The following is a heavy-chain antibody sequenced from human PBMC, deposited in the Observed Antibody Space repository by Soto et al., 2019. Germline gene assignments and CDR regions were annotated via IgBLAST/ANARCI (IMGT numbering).Heavy chain of an antibody. CDR1: EFPVSTTY. Sequence: EVQLVESGGGLVQPGGSLRLSCSASEFPVSTTYMSWVRQAPGKGLECVAIIFANDNAYYGDSVKGRFTISRRNSRSTLFLQMNNLALEDTAVYYCVRDLGDGYKSAWGQGTLVTVSS. CDR3: VRDLGDGYKSA. D-gene: IGHD5-18*01. J-gene: IGHJ4*02. V-gene: IGHV3-53*04. CDR2: IFANDNA.